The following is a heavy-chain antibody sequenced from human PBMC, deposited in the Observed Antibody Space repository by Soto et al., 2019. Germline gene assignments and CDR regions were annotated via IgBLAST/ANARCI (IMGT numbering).Heavy chain of an antibody. V-gene: IGHV1-69*13. CDR1: GGTFSSYA. CDR3: AREYDSSGYYWDN. D-gene: IGHD3-22*01. Sequence: SVKVSCKASGGTFSSYAISWVRQAPEQGLEWMGGIIPIFGTANYAQKFQGRVTITADESTSTAYMELSSLRSEDTAVYYCAREYDSSGYYWDNWGQGTLVTVSS. J-gene: IGHJ4*02. CDR2: IIPIFGTA.